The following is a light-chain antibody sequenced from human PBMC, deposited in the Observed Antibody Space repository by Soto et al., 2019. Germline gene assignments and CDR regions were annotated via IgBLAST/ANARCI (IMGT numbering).Light chain of an antibody. Sequence: DIHMTQSPSSVSASVGYRFTITCRASQGISSYLAWYQQKPGKAPKLLIYAASTLQSGVPSRFSGSGSGTDFTLTINNMQREDFATYYCQQTYNLPRTFGQGTKVDIK. CDR3: QQTYNLPRT. CDR2: AAS. V-gene: IGKV1-12*01. CDR1: QGISSY. J-gene: IGKJ1*01.